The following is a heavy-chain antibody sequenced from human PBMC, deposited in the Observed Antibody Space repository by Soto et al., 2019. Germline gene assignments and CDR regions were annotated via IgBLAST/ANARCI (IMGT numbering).Heavy chain of an antibody. CDR3: VNILMQHDFEGG. V-gene: IGHV3-64D*08. J-gene: IGHJ4*02. D-gene: IGHD3-3*01. Sequence: EVQMVASGGDLVQPGSSLRHSCLASGFTFTVYAFHWVRQAPGKGLEFVAAISSDGTKTYYADSVKGRFTISRDTSKNSLFLHMNRLRAEDTALYYCVNILMQHDFEGGWGQGTLVTVSS. CDR2: ISSDGTKT. CDR1: GFTFTVYA.